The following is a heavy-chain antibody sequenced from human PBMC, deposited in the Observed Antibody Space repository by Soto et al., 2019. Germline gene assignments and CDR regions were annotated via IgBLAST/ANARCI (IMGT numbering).Heavy chain of an antibody. J-gene: IGHJ4*02. D-gene: IGHD6-19*01. CDR1: GGSITRNNHF. Sequence: QLQLQESGPGLVKASETLSLTCTVSGGSITRNNHFWGWIRQSPGKGLEWIGSIQYGGTTNYNPSLKSRVIMSAETSKNQFSLMMNSVTAPDTAVYYCASLGSSGWYQGSYFDYWGQGTLVTVSS. CDR2: IQYGGTT. V-gene: IGHV4-39*01. CDR3: ASLGSSGWYQGSYFDY.